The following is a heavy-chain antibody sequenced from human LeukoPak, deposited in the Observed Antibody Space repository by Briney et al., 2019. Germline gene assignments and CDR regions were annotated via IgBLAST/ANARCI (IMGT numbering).Heavy chain of an antibody. V-gene: IGHV3-74*01. J-gene: IGHJ4*02. Sequence: PGGSLRLSCAASGFTFSNYWMHWVRRAPGRGLVRVSHINSDGSRTNYAASVKGRFTISRDNAKNTLYLQMNSLRAEDTAVYYCARQPDYWGQGTLVTVSS. CDR2: INSDGSRT. CDR1: GFTFSNYW. D-gene: IGHD1-14*01. CDR3: ARQPDY.